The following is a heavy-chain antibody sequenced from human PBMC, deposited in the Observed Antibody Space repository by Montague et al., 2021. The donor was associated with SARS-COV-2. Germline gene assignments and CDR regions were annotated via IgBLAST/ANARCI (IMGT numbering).Heavy chain of an antibody. CDR1: GFTFSSYG. J-gene: IGHJ6*02. Sequence: SLRLSCAASGFTFSSYGMHWVRQAPGKGLEWVAVISYDGSNKYYADSVKGRFTISRDNSKNTLYLQMSSLRAEDTAVYYCARDTSSTVRGVTTYYTYYGMDVWGQGTAVTVSS. V-gene: IGHV3-30*03. CDR3: ARDTSSTVRGVTTYYTYYGMDV. D-gene: IGHD3-10*01. CDR2: ISYDGSNK.